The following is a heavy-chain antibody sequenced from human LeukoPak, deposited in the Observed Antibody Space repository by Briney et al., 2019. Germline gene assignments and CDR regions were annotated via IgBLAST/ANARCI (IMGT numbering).Heavy chain of an antibody. D-gene: IGHD3-10*01. CDR1: GFTFSSYA. J-gene: IGHJ4*02. V-gene: IGHV3-23*01. CDR3: AKALGFMVRGVITYYFDY. CDR2: ISGSGGST. Sequence: SGGSLRLFCAASGFTFSSYAMSWVRQAPGKGLEWVSAISGSGGSTYYADSVKGRFTISRDNSKNTLYLQMNSLRAEDTAVYYCAKALGFMVRGVITYYFDYWGQGTLVTVSS.